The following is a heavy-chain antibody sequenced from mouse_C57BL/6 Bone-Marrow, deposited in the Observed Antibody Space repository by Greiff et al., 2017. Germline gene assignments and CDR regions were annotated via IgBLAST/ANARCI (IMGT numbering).Heavy chain of an antibody. D-gene: IGHD1-1*01. CDR2: INPDSSTI. J-gene: IGHJ2*01. CDR3: ARRAITTVWEFDY. CDR1: GIAFSRYS. V-gene: IGHV4-1*01. Sequence: EVQLVESGGGLVQPGGSLKLSCAASGIAFSRYSMRWVRRAPGKGLEWIGEINPDSSTINYAPSLKDKFIISRDNAKNTLYLQMSRVRSEDTALYYCARRAITTVWEFDYWGQGTTLTVSS.